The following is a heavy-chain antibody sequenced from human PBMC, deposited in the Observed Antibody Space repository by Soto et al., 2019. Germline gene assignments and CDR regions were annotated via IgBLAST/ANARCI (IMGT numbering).Heavy chain of an antibody. CDR3: ARDREYYYDSSGHLGY. V-gene: IGHV1-69*01. Sequence: QVQLVQSGAEVKKPGSSVKVSCKASGGTFSSYAISWVRQAPGQGLEWMGGIIPIFGTANYAQKFQGRVTITADESTSTAYMELSSLRSEDTAVYYCARDREYYYDSSGHLGYWGQGTLVTVSS. CDR1: GGTFSSYA. J-gene: IGHJ4*02. CDR2: IIPIFGTA. D-gene: IGHD3-22*01.